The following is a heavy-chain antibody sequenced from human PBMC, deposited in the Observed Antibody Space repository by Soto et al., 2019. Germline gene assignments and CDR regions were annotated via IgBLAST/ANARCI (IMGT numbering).Heavy chain of an antibody. CDR2: VSDNIDDT. CDR1: GFTFSAHG. CDR3: AKYCRTTTCSAGRAHYGMDV. J-gene: IGHJ6*02. Sequence: EVQLLESGGGLVQPGGSLRLSCAASGFTFSAHGMTWVRQAPGKGLEWVSAVSDNIDDTFYADSVRGRFTISRDNSKNTLYLHMNSLRAEDTAIYYCAKYCRTTTCSAGRAHYGMDVWGQGTTVTVSS. V-gene: IGHV3-23*01. D-gene: IGHD2-2*01.